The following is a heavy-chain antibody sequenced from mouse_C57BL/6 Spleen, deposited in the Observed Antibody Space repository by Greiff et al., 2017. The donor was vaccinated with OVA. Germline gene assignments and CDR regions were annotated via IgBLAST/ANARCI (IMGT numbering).Heavy chain of an antibody. CDR1: GFTFSDYG. CDR3: ARSSYDYDMWYFDV. J-gene: IGHJ1*03. V-gene: IGHV5-17*01. Sequence: EVQGVESGGGLVKPGGSLKLSCAASGFTFSDYGMHWVRQAPEKGLEWVAYISSGSSTIYYADTVKGRFTISRDNAKNTLFLQMTSLRSEDTAMYYCARSSYDYDMWYFDVWGTGTTVTVSS. D-gene: IGHD2-4*01. CDR2: ISSGSSTI.